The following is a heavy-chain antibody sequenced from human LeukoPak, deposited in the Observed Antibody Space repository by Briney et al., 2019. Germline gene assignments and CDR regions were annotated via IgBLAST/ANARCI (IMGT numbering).Heavy chain of an antibody. V-gene: IGHV3-30*03. CDR3: ASQQLGIDYFDY. J-gene: IGHJ4*02. CDR2: ISYDGSDK. D-gene: IGHD7-27*01. CDR1: GFTFSTNA. Sequence: GGSLRLSCAASGFTFSTNAMHWVRQAPGKGLEWVAIISYDGSDKYYADSVKGRFTISRDNSKNTLDLQMNSLRAEDTAVYYCASQQLGIDYFDYWGQGTLVTVSS.